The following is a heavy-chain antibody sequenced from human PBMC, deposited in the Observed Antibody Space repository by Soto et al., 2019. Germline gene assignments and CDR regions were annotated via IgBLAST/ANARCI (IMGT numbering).Heavy chain of an antibody. J-gene: IGHJ6*02. CDR1: GYSISSGYY. D-gene: IGHD3-3*01. V-gene: IGHV4-38-2*02. CDR3: ARDLDFWSGSGPYYYGMDV. Sequence: SETLSLTCAVSGYSISSGYYWGWIRQPPGKGLEWIGSIYHSGSTYYNPSLKSRVTLSVDTSKNQFSLKLSSVTAADTAVYYCARDLDFWSGSGPYYYGMDVWGQGTTVTVSS. CDR2: IYHSGST.